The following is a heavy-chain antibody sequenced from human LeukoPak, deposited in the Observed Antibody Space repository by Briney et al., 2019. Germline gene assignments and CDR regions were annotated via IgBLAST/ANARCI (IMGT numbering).Heavy chain of an antibody. CDR1: GFTFADYS. V-gene: IGHV4-34*01. CDR3: ARLLSPGLQFVEWDSLGHMDV. J-gene: IGHJ6*03. D-gene: IGHD3-3*01. CDR2: INRSGST. Sequence: GSLRLSCAASGFTFADYSMNWVRQAPGKGLEWIGEINRSGSTNHNPSLKSRVIISVDTSKNQFSLKMSSVTAADTAVYYCARLLSPGLQFVEWDSLGHMDVWGKGTTVTVSS.